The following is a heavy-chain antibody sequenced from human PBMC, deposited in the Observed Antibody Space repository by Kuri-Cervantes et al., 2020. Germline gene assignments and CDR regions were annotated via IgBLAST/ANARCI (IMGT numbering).Heavy chain of an antibody. J-gene: IGHJ4*02. V-gene: IGHV3-30*18. CDR2: ISYDGSNK. Sequence: GESLKISCAASEFTFSNYGMHWVRQAPGKGLEWVAVISYDGSNKYYADSVKGRFTISRDNSKNTLYLQMNSLRAEDTAVYYCAKTPSITGDYWGQGTLVTVSS. CDR1: EFTFSNYG. CDR3: AKTPSITGDY. D-gene: IGHD3-10*01.